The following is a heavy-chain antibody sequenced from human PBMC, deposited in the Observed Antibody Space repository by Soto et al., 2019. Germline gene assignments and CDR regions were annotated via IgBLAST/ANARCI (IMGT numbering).Heavy chain of an antibody. Sequence: QVQLQESGPGLVKPSGTLSLTCAVSGDSISNSRWWTWVRQPPGKGPEWIGDIFHSGDTNYNSSLMSLVFISVVKTQIQFSLRVSFVTAAYTAVYDCAYGIGWYRHDVWGHGTLVTVSS. CDR3: AYGIGWYRHDV. V-gene: IGHV4-4*02. CDR1: GDSISNSRW. CDR2: IFHSGDT. J-gene: IGHJ3*01. D-gene: IGHD3-10*01.